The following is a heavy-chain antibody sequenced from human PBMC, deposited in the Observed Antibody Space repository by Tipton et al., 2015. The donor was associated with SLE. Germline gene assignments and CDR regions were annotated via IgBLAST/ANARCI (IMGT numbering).Heavy chain of an antibody. CDR2: ISSSSSYI. CDR3: ARDSGYDVGWFDP. Sequence: SLRLSCAASGFTFSSYSMNWVRQAPGKGLEWVSYISSSSSYIYYADSVKGRFTISRDNAKNSLYLQMNSLRAEDTAVYYCARDSGYDVGWFDPWGQGTLVTVSS. CDR1: GFTFSSYS. J-gene: IGHJ5*02. V-gene: IGHV3-21*05. D-gene: IGHD5-12*01.